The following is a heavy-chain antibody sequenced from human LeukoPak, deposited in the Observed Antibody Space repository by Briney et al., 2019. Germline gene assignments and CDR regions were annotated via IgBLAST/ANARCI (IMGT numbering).Heavy chain of an antibody. D-gene: IGHD5-18*01. Sequence: PSETLSLTCGVFGGSFSEYYWSWIRQSPGKGLEWIGEINHSGTTNYNPSLESRVTISVDTSKNQFSLNLSSVTAADTAVYYCARGRIQLWLLRGTALGYWGQGTLVTVSS. V-gene: IGHV4-34*01. J-gene: IGHJ4*02. CDR3: ARGRIQLWLLRGTALGY. CDR1: GGSFSEYY. CDR2: INHSGTT.